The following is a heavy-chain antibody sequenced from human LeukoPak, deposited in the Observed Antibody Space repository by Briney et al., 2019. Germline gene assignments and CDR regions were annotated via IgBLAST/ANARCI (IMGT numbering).Heavy chain of an antibody. V-gene: IGHV4-34*01. J-gene: IGHJ4*02. Sequence: SETLSLTCAVYGGSFSGYYWSWIRQPPGKGLEWIGEINHSGSTNYNPSLKSRVTISVDTSKNQFSLKLSSVTAADTAVYYCAREYADWGQGTLVTVTS. CDR1: GGSFSGYY. CDR3: AREYAD. CDR2: INHSGST. D-gene: IGHD2/OR15-2a*01.